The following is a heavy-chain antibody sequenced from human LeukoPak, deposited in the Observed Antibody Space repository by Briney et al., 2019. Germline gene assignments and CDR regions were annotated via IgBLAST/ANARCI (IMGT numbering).Heavy chain of an antibody. CDR2: IYTSGST. CDR3: ARYSGGRYYFDY. D-gene: IGHD3-16*01. J-gene: IGHJ4*02. Sequence: PSETLSLTCTVSGYSISSGYYWGWIRQPAGKGLEWIGRIYTSGSTNYNPSLKSRVTMSVDTSKNQFSLKLSTVTAADTAVYYCARYSGGRYYFDYWGQGTLVTVSS. CDR1: GYSISSGYY. V-gene: IGHV4-4*07.